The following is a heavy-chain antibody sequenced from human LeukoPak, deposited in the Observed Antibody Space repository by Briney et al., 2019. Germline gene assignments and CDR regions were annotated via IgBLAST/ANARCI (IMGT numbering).Heavy chain of an antibody. D-gene: IGHD3-10*01. CDR1: GGSFSGYY. J-gene: IGHJ3*02. Sequence: SETLSLTCAVYGGSFSGYYWSWVRQPPGKGLEWIGEINHNGSTNYKPSLKSRVTISIDTSKNQFSPKLSSVTAADTAVYYCDVLTPSHAFDIWGQGTMVTVSS. CDR3: DVLTPSHAFDI. V-gene: IGHV4-34*01. CDR2: INHNGST.